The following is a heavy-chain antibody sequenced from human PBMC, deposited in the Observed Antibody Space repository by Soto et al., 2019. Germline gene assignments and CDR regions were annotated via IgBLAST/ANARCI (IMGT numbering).Heavy chain of an antibody. CDR1: GADINSGGFT. J-gene: IGHJ6*02. V-gene: IGHV4-31*03. D-gene: IGHD3-16*02. CDR3: ATIGVSGYLAV. CDR2: ISHTGST. Sequence: SETLSLTCSVSGADINSGGFTWTWIRQHAGKGLECLGYISHTGSTDYNPSLKSRLSISVDTSKNHFSLTLTSVTAADAAVYYCATIGVSGYLAVWGQGTKVTVSS.